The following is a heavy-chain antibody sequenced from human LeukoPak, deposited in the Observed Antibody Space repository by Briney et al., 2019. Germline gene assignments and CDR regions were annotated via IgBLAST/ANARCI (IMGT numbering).Heavy chain of an antibody. CDR3: ARGDYGDYVPWFDY. Sequence: SETLSLTCTVSGGSISSYYWSWIRQPPGKGLEWIGYIYYSGSTNYNPSLKSRVTISVDTSKNQFSLKLSSVTAADTAVYYCARGDYGDYVPWFDYWGQGTLVTVSS. D-gene: IGHD4-17*01. J-gene: IGHJ4*02. CDR2: IYYSGST. V-gene: IGHV4-59*12. CDR1: GGSISSYY.